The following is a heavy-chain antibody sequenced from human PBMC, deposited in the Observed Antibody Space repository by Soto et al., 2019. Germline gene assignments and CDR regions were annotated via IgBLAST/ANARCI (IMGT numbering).Heavy chain of an antibody. Sequence: SHSSTVSGENIISVNDYWGCKNKPPGKGLEWIGSIYYRGNTYYNPSLQTRVTISLDKSKSQFSLKLNSVTAADSAVYFFAGLEGLATFSYYFDFWAQGSQVTVSS. CDR2: IYYRGNT. CDR3: AGLEGLATFSYYFDF. V-gene: IGHV4-39*01. D-gene: IGHD3-9*01. J-gene: IGHJ4*02. CDR1: GENIISVNDY.